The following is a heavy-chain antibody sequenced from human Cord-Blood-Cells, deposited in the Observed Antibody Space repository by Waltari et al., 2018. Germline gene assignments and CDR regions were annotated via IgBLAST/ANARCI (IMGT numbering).Heavy chain of an antibody. J-gene: IGHJ4*02. Sequence: EVQLVETGGGLIQPGGSLRLSCAASGFTVSSHYMSWVRQAPGKGLEWVSVIYSGGSTYYADSVKGRFTISRDNSKNTLYLQMNSLRAEDTAVYYCARVPFGSSSWYFDYWGQGTLVTVSS. V-gene: IGHV3-53*02. CDR1: GFTVSSHY. CDR3: ARVPFGSSSWYFDY. CDR2: IYSGGST. D-gene: IGHD6-13*01.